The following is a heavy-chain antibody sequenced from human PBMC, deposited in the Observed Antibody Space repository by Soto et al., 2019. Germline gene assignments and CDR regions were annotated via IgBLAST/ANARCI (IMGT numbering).Heavy chain of an antibody. CDR1: GGSFSGYY. Sequence: QVQLQQWGAGPLRPLETLSLTCGVSGGSFSGYYWAWIRQSPGKGLEWIGEINDRGSINYNPSLKSRVSISVDTSKNHYSQNLRSVTAANSAIYCRARVSHDILAGPPWLWYLDLWGRGTLVTVSS. J-gene: IGHJ2*01. V-gene: IGHV4-34*01. CDR2: INDRGSI. CDR3: ARVSHDILAGPPWLWYLDL. D-gene: IGHD3-9*01.